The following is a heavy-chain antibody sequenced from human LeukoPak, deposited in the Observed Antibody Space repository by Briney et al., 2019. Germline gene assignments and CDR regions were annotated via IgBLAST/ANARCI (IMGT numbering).Heavy chain of an antibody. V-gene: IGHV4-39*01. D-gene: IGHD1-26*01. Sequence: KASETLSLTCTVSGGSISSSSYYWGWIRQPPGEGLEWIGSIYYSGSTYYNPSLKSRVTISVDTTKNQFSLKVRSVTAADTAVYFCARRTATYLVRGIVAFDVWGLGTMVTVSS. CDR3: ARRTATYLVRGIVAFDV. J-gene: IGHJ3*01. CDR1: GGSISSSSYY. CDR2: IYYSGST.